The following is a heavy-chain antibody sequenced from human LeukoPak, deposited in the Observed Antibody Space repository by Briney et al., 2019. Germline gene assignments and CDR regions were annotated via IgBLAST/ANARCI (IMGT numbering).Heavy chain of an antibody. CDR1: GDSISTYY. D-gene: IGHD2-2*03. CDR2: IYTTGST. J-gene: IGHJ4*02. CDR3: ARDGYLAVDY. V-gene: IGHV4-4*07. Sequence: SETLSLTCTVSGDSISTYYWSWVRQPAGKGLEWIGRIYTTGSTNYNPSLKSRVTMSVDTSKNQFSLKLSSVTAADTAVYYCARDGYLAVDYWGQGTLVTVSS.